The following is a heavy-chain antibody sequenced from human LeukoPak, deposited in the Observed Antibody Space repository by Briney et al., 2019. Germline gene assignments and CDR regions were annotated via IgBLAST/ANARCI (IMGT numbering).Heavy chain of an antibody. V-gene: IGHV3-43D*04. CDR1: GFTFDDYA. D-gene: IGHD3-3*01. J-gene: IGHJ4*01. CDR2: ISWDGGST. CDR3: TKEAPHTDFCSGYYTRGYFPY. Sequence: GGSLRLSCAASGFTFDDYAMHWGRQAPGKGLEWVSLISWDGGSTYYADSVKGRFTISRDNSKNSLFLQMNSLRAEDTDLHFNTKEAPHTDFCSGYYTRGYFPYWGQGTLVTVSS.